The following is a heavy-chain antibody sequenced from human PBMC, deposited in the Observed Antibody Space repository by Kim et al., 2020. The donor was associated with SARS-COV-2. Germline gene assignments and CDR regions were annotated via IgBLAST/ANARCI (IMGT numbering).Heavy chain of an antibody. J-gene: IGHJ4*02. CDR3: ASGLLWPGRWYFDC. D-gene: IGHD3-10*01. Sequence: ADSVKGRFTISRDNSKNTLYLQMNSLRAEDTAVYYCASGLLWPGRWYFDCWGQGTLVTVSS. V-gene: IGHV3-53*01.